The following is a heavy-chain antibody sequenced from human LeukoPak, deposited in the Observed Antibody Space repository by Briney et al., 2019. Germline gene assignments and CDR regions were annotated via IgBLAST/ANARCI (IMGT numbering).Heavy chain of an antibody. D-gene: IGHD3-10*02. CDR3: AELGITMIGGV. CDR1: GFTFSSYG. CDR2: ISSSGSTI. Sequence: PGGSLRLSCGASGFTFSSYGMSWVRQAPGKGLEWVSYISSSGSTIYYADSVKGRFTISRDNAKNSLYLQMNSLRAEDTAVYYCAELGITMIGGVWGKGPTVTISS. J-gene: IGHJ6*04. V-gene: IGHV3-48*03.